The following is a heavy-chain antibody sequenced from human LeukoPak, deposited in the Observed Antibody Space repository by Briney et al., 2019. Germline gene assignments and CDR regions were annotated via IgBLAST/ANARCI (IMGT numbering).Heavy chain of an antibody. J-gene: IGHJ4*02. Sequence: SGTLSLTCAVYGGSFSGYYWSWIRQPPGKGLEWIGEINHSGSTNYNPSLKSRVTISVDTSKNQFSLKLSSVTAADTAVYYCARASYSYDISGWVPFDYWGQGTLVTVSS. V-gene: IGHV4-34*01. D-gene: IGHD3-22*01. CDR3: ARASYSYDISGWVPFDY. CDR1: GGSFSGYY. CDR2: INHSGST.